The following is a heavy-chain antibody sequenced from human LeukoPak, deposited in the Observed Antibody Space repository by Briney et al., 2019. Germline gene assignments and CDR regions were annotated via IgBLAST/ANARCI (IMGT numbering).Heavy chain of an antibody. D-gene: IGHD5-12*01. CDR2: IYTSGST. CDR1: GGSISSYY. CDR3: AGYSGYGEGPYYYYTDV. V-gene: IGHV4-4*07. Sequence: SETLSLTCTVSGGSISSYYWSWIRQPAGKGLEWIGRIYTSGSTNYNPSLKSRVTMSVDTSKNQFSLKLSSVTAADTAVYYCAGYSGYGEGPYYYYTDVWGKGTTVTVSS. J-gene: IGHJ6*03.